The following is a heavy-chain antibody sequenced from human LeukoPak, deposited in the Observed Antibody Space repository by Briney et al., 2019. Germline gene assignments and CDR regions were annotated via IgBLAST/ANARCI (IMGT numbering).Heavy chain of an antibody. J-gene: IGHJ3*02. CDR3: AKGYSSSGTDAFDI. Sequence: PGRSLRLSCAASGFTFDDYAVHWVRQVPGKGLEWVLGISWHSGSKGYADSVKGRFTISRDNAKNSLYLQMNSLRAEDTALYYCAKGYSSSGTDAFDIWGQGTMVTVSS. CDR2: ISWHSGSK. V-gene: IGHV3-9*01. CDR1: GFTFDDYA. D-gene: IGHD6-13*01.